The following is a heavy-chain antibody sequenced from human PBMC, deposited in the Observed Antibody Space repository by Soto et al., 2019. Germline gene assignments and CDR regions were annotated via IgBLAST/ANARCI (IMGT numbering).Heavy chain of an antibody. CDR1: GASLTIGNHY. Sequence: PSETLFLTCTVSGASLTIGNHYWSWIRQPPGKGLEWIGYISHSAITNYNPSFKSRVTISADMAKNEFSLKLSSVTAADTAMYYCARVRYFAPDPWGQGTLVTVSS. J-gene: IGHJ5*02. CDR2: ISHSAIT. V-gene: IGHV4-61*01. D-gene: IGHD3-9*01. CDR3: ARVRYFAPDP.